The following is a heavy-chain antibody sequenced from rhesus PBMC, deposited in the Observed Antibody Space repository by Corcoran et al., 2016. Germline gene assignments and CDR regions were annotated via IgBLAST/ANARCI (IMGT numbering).Heavy chain of an antibody. V-gene: IGHV4S7*01. CDR1: GGYISSGYG. CDR3: ARILVRGSGYFSLDV. Sequence: QVQLQESGPGLMKPSETLSLTCAVSGGYISSGYGGSWIRQPHGKGREWIGQIYGGIVSTYYNPSLKSRVTISKDTSKNQFSLKLSSVTAADTAVYYCARILVRGSGYFSLDVWGRGVLVTVSS. D-gene: IGHD3-28*01. CDR2: IYGGIVST. J-gene: IGHJ5-2*02.